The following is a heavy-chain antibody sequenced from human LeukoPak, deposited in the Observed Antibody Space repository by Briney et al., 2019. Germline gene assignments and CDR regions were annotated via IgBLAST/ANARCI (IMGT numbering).Heavy chain of an antibody. V-gene: IGHV4-39*02. J-gene: IGHJ4*02. Sequence: PSGTLSLTCGVSGGSISSSSYYWGWIRQPPGKGLEWIAIIYYSGSPYYNPSLRSRVTISVDTSKNHFSLKLTSVTAADTAVYYCARSRQWEHIDYWGQGTLVTVSS. D-gene: IGHD1-26*01. CDR1: GGSISSSSYY. CDR3: ARSRQWEHIDY. CDR2: IYYSGSP.